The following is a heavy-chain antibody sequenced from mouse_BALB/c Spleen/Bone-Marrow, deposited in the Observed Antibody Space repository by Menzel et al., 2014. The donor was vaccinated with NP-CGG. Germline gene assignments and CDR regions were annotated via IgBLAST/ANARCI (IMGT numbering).Heavy chain of an antibody. CDR2: IDPANGNT. CDR3: ARWDGNYIYAMDY. J-gene: IGHJ4*01. Sequence: VQLQQPGAELVKPGASVKLSCTASGFNIKDTYMHWVKQRPEQGLEWIGRIDPANGNTKYDPKFQGKATLTADTSSNTAYLQLSSLTSEDTAVYYCARWDGNYIYAMDYWGQGTSVTVSS. D-gene: IGHD2-1*01. CDR1: GFNIKDTY. V-gene: IGHV14-3*02.